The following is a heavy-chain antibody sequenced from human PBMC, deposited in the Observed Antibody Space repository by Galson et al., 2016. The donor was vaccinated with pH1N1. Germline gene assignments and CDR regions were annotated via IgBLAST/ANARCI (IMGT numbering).Heavy chain of an antibody. V-gene: IGHV3-53*01. CDR1: GFTVSTNY. CDR3: VRGLRGYSFT. Sequence: SLRLSCAASGFTVSTNYMSWVRQAPGKGLEWVSLIYTGGSTYYAESVKGRFTISRDNSKNTLYLQMNSLRADDTAVYYCVRGLRGYSFTWGQGTLVTVSS. D-gene: IGHD5-18*01. J-gene: IGHJ4*02. CDR2: IYTGGST.